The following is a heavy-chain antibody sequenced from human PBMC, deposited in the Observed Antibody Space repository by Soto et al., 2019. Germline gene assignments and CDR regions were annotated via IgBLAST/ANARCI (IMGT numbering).Heavy chain of an antibody. V-gene: IGHV1-18*04. J-gene: IGHJ3*02. Sequence: QVQLVQSGAEVKKPGASVKVSCKASGYTFTSYGISWVRQAPGQGLEWMGWISAYNGNTNYAQKLQGRVTMTTDTSPGTAYLELRSLRSDDTAVYYCALLGAMVRGGDDAFDIWGQGKMVTVSS. CDR1: GYTFTSYG. D-gene: IGHD3-10*01. CDR2: ISAYNGNT. CDR3: ALLGAMVRGGDDAFDI.